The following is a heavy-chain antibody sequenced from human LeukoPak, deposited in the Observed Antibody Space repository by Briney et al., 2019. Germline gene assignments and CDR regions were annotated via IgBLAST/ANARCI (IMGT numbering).Heavy chain of an antibody. D-gene: IGHD6-13*01. CDR1: GYTFTGYY. CDR2: IKPSGGTT. J-gene: IGHJ4*02. Sequence: ASVKVSCKASGYTFTGYYMHWVRQAPGQGLEWMAIIKPSGGTTIYAQKFQGRVTMTREMSTSTVYMELSSLGSEDTAVYYCARDLSGIVAAGTFDYWGQGTLVTVSS. CDR3: ARDLSGIVAAGTFDY. V-gene: IGHV1-46*01.